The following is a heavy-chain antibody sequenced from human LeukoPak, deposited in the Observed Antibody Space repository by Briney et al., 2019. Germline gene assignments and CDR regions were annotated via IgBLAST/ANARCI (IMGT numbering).Heavy chain of an antibody. Sequence: PSGTLSLTCAVSGGSVSHSNWWTWVRQSPGKGLEWIGEVHPSEGTNYNPSLKSRVTISLDKSKNQFSLELNSVTSADTAIYYCATYSDPLGYKLDHWGQRTLVTVSS. CDR2: VHPSEGT. CDR3: ATYSDPLGYKLDH. J-gene: IGHJ5*02. CDR1: GGSVSHSNW. D-gene: IGHD5-24*01. V-gene: IGHV4-4*02.